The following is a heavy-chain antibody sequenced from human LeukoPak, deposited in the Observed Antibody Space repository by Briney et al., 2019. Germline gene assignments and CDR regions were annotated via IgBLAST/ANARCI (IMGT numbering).Heavy chain of an antibody. V-gene: IGHV3-74*01. D-gene: IGHD3-3*01. CDR3: ARGNVLRFLEWLFDPYNWFDP. CDR2: INSDGSST. CDR1: GFTFSSYW. J-gene: IGHJ5*02. Sequence: GGSLRLSCAASGFTFSSYWMHWVRQAPGKGLVWVSRINSDGSSTSYADSVKGRFTTSRDNAKNTLYLQMNGLRAEDTAVYYCARGNVLRFLEWLFDPYNWFDPWGQGTLVTVSS.